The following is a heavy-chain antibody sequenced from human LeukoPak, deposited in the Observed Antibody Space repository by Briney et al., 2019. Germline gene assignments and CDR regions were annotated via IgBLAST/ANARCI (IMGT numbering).Heavy chain of an antibody. J-gene: IGHJ4*02. V-gene: IGHV4-39*07. Sequence: SETLSLTCTVSGDSFPSTSYYWGWTRQPPGKGLEWIGSIFYNGRAHYDPSLQSRVTISLDTSKNQFSLKLSSMTAADTAVYYCARALGYSYGNDYWGQGTLVTVSS. CDR3: ARALGYSYGNDY. CDR2: IFYNGRA. CDR1: GDSFPSTSYY. D-gene: IGHD5-18*01.